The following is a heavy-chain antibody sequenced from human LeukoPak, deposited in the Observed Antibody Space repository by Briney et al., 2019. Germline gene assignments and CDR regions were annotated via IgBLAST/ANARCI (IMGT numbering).Heavy chain of an antibody. CDR3: ARESSGWYLTFAY. J-gene: IGHJ4*02. D-gene: IGHD6-19*01. CDR1: GFTFSSYA. Sequence: GGALRLSCAASGFTFSSYAMSWVRQAPGKGLECVSAISGSGGSTYYAASVKGRFTISRDNSKNTLYLQMNSLRAEDTAVYYCARESSGWYLTFAYCGQGTLVTVSS. CDR2: ISGSGGST. V-gene: IGHV3-23*01.